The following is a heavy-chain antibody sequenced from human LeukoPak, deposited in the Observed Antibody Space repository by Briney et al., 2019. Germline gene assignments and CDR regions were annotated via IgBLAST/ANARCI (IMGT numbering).Heavy chain of an antibody. V-gene: IGHV1-2*02. CDR3: ARDRGGSSWDLDEFDY. Sequence: ASVKVPCKASGYTFTGHYMHWVRHAPGQGLEWMGWINPNSGGTNYAQKFQGRVTMTRDTSIRTAHMELSRLRSDDTAVYYCARDRGGSSWDLDEFDYWGQGALVTVSS. CDR1: GYTFTGHY. CDR2: INPNSGGT. D-gene: IGHD6-13*01. J-gene: IGHJ4*02.